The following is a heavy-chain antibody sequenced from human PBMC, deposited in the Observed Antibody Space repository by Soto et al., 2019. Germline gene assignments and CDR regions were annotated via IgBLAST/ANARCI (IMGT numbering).Heavy chain of an antibody. CDR1: GYTFTSYG. CDR2: ISAYNGNT. J-gene: IGHJ5*02. D-gene: IGHD6-19*01. CDR3: AIIVAEAGRHNLFAP. Sequence: GASVKVSCKASGYTFTSYGISWVRQAPGQGLEWMGWISAYNGNTNYAQKLQGRVTMTTDTSTSTAYMELRSLRSDDTAVYYCAIIVAEAGRHNLFAPWGQGTLVIVSS. V-gene: IGHV1-18*01.